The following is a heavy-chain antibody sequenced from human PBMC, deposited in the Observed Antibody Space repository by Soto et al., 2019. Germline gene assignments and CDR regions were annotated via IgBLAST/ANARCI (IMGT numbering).Heavy chain of an antibody. CDR1: GFTFSSYA. V-gene: IGHV3-33*06. CDR3: AKGRSYYYYYGVDV. J-gene: IGHJ6*02. CDR2: IWYDGSNE. Sequence: GGSLRLSCAASGFTFSSYAMHWVRQAPGKGLEWVAVIWYDGSNEDYADSVKGRFTISRDNSKNTLYLQMNSLRAEDTALYYCAKGRSYYYYYGVDVWGQGTKVTVSS.